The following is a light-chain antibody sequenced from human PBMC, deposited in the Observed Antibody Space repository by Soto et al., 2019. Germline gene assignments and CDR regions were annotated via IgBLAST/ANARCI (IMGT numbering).Light chain of an antibody. V-gene: IGKV2-28*01. CDR2: LGS. J-gene: IGKJ4*01. CDR1: QSLLHSNGYNY. CDR3: MQALQTRLT. Sequence: DIVMTQSPLSLPVTPGEPASISCRSSQSLLHSNGYNYLDWYLQKPGQSPQLLIYLGSNRASGVPERFSGSEAVTDFTLKIRRVEAEDVGVYYCMQALQTRLTFGGGTKGEIK.